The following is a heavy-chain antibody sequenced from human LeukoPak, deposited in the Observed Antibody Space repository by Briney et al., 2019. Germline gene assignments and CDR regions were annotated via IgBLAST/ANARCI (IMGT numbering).Heavy chain of an antibody. CDR2: IIPILGIA. CDR3: ARDSSGWNN. Sequence: SVKVSCKASGGTFSSYAISWVRQAPRQGLEWMGRIIPILGIANYAQKFQGRVTITADKSTSTAYMELSSLRSEDTAVYYRARDSSGWNNWGQGTLVTVSS. CDR1: GGTFSSYA. V-gene: IGHV1-69*04. J-gene: IGHJ4*02. D-gene: IGHD6-19*01.